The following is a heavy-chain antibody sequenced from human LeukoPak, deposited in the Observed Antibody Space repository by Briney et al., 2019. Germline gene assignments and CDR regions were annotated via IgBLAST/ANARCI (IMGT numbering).Heavy chain of an antibody. CDR2: ISGSSSAI. D-gene: IGHD2-15*01. CDR1: GFTLSDYG. Sequence: GGSLRLSCTVSGFTLSDYGMNWVRQAPGKGLEWVSFISGSSSAIHYADSVKGRFTISRDNAKKSLYLQMNGLRAEDTARYYCAREMYYCGGGSCYSWEYQYAMDVWGQGTTVTVSS. J-gene: IGHJ6*02. V-gene: IGHV3-48*01. CDR3: AREMYYCGGGSCYSWEYQYAMDV.